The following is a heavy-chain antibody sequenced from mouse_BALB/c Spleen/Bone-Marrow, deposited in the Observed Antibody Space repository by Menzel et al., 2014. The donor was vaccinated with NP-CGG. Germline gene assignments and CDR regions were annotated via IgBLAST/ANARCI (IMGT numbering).Heavy chain of an antibody. CDR2: INPGDGSA. J-gene: IGHJ1*01. CDR3: ERSGDGYYWYFDV. Sequence: VQLLQSGPELVKPGTLVKMSCKASGYTFTSYDINWVKQRPEQGLELIGWINPGDGSAKYYEKFKGKATLTADKSSSTAYMQLNSLTSKNTAVYFCERSGDGYYWYFDVWGSGTMVTVSS. D-gene: IGHD2-3*01. CDR1: GYTFTSYD. V-gene: IGHV1S56*01.